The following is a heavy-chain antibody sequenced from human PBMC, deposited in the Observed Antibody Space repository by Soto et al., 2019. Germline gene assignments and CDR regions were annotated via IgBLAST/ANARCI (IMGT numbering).Heavy chain of an antibody. CDR3: ARDRARSNYVSLRPDY. CDR2: ISSSSSTI. D-gene: IGHD4-4*01. V-gene: IGHV3-48*01. Sequence: SGGSLRLSCAASGFTFSSYIMNWVRQAPGKGLEWVSYISSSSSTIYYADSVKGRFTISRDNAKNSLYLQMNSLRAEDTAVYYCARDRARSNYVSLRPDYWGQGTLVTVSS. J-gene: IGHJ4*02. CDR1: GFTFSSYI.